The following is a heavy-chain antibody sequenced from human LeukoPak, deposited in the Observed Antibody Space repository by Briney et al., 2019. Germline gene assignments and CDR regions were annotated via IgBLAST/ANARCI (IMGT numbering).Heavy chain of an antibody. Sequence: PSQTLSLTCTVSGDSITSGGYYWSWIRQLPGKGLEWIGYIYKTGSTYYNPSLKSRVTMSVDTSRNQFSLKLNSVTAADTAVYYCARDVLRWGQGTLVTVSP. CDR2: IYKTGST. CDR3: ARDVLR. J-gene: IGHJ4*02. CDR1: GDSITSGGYY. V-gene: IGHV4-31*03.